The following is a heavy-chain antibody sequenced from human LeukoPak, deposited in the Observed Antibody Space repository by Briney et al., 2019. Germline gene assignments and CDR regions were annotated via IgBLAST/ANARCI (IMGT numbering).Heavy chain of an antibody. CDR2: IKQDGGEK. CDR3: ARDGTAAGLYFDL. J-gene: IGHJ4*01. V-gene: IGHV3-7*01. D-gene: IGHD6-13*01. CDR1: GFIFSDYW. Sequence: PGGSLRLSCGVSGFIFSDYWMNWVRLAPGKGLEWVRSIKQDGGEKSYVDSVKGRFTISRDNAKNSLYLQMSSLRAEDTAVYYCARDGTAAGLYFDLWGQGTPVTVSS.